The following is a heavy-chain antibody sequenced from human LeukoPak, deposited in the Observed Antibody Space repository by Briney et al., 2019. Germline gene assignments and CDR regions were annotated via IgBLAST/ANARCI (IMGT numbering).Heavy chain of an antibody. CDR1: GGSISSYY. CDR2: IYYSGSA. V-gene: IGHV4-59*01. CDR3: ARGKGWYNY. Sequence: SETLSLTCTVSGGSISSYYWSWIRQPPGKGLEWIGYIYYSGSANYNPSLKSRVTISVDTSKNQFSLKLSSVTAADTAVYYCARGKGWYNYWGQGTLVTVSS. J-gene: IGHJ4*02. D-gene: IGHD6-19*01.